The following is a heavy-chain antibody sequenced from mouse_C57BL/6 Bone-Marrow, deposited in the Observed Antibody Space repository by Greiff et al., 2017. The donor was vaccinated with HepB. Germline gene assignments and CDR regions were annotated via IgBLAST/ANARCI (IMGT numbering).Heavy chain of an antibody. J-gene: IGHJ3*01. CDR1: GYTFTSYG. CDR3: ARWKAAWFAY. V-gene: IGHV1-81*01. CDR2: IYPRSGNT. Sequence: VQLQQSGAELARPGASVKLSCKASGYTFTSYGISWVKQRTGQGLEWIGEIYPRSGNTYYNEKFKGKATVTADKSSSTAYMGLRSLTSEDSAVYFCARWKAAWFAYWGQGTVVTVSA.